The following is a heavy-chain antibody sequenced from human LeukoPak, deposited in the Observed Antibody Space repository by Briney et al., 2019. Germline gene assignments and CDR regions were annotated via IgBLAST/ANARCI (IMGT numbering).Heavy chain of an antibody. V-gene: IGHV1-69*01. CDR3: ARVYEPFGAFDI. J-gene: IGHJ3*02. D-gene: IGHD3-3*01. CDR1: GGTFSSYA. Sequence: SVKVSCKASGGTFSSYAISWVRQAAGQGLERMGGIIPIFGTANYAQKFQGRVTITADESTSTAYMELSSLRSEDTAVYYCARVYEPFGAFDIWGQGTMVTVSS. CDR2: IIPIFGTA.